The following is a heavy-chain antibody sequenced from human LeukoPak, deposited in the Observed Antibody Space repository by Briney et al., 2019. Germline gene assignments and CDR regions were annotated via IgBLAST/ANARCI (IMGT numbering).Heavy chain of an antibody. J-gene: IGHJ4*02. CDR3: ARDSGTPGRDGYNPAYYFDY. D-gene: IGHD5-24*01. CDR1: GFTFGSYA. Sequence: GGSLRLSCAASGFTFGSYAMHWVRQAPGKGLEWVAVISYDGSNKYYADSVKGRFTISRDNSKNTLYLQMNSLRAEDTAVYYCARDSGTPGRDGYNPAYYFDYWGQGTLVTVSS. CDR2: ISYDGSNK. V-gene: IGHV3-30-3*01.